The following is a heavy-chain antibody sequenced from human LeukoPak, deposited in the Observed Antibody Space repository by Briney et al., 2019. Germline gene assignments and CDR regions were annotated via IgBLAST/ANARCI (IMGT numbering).Heavy chain of an antibody. D-gene: IGHD3-22*01. CDR1: GGSISSSSYY. V-gene: IGHV4-39*07. Sequence: SETLSPTCTVSGGSISSSSYYWGWIRQPPGKGLEWIGSIYYGGTTYYNPSLKSRVTISVDTSKNQFSLKLTSVNAADTAVYYCARETGSGYGLDYWSQGTLVTVSS. CDR2: IYYGGTT. CDR3: ARETGSGYGLDY. J-gene: IGHJ4*02.